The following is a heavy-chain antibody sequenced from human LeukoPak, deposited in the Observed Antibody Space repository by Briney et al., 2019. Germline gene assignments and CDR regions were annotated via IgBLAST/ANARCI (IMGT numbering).Heavy chain of an antibody. CDR3: ARGGTSSIYYYYYMDV. D-gene: IGHD2-2*01. V-gene: IGHV4-59*01. J-gene: IGHJ6*03. Sequence: SETLSLTCSVSGGSISSYYWTWIRQSPGKGLEYVAYIFYNVYTDYNPSLKSRVSVSVDTSKNQFSLKLSSVTAADTAVYYCARGGTSSIYYYYYMDVWGKGTTVTVSS. CDR1: GGSISSYY. CDR2: IFYNVYT.